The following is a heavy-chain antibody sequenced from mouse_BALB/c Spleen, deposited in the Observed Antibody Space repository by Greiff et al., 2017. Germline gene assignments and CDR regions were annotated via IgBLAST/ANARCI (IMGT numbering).Heavy chain of an antibody. V-gene: IGHV7-3*02. J-gene: IGHJ4*01. CDR3: ARDYDGYYLYAMDY. CDR1: GFTFTDYY. CDR2: IRNKANGYTT. D-gene: IGHD2-3*01. Sequence: EVKLMESGGGLVQPGGSLRLSCATSGFTFTDYYMSWVRQPPGKALEWLGFIRNKANGYTTEYSASVKGRFTISRDNSQSILYLQMNTLRAEDSATYYCARDYDGYYLYAMDYWGQGTSVTVSS.